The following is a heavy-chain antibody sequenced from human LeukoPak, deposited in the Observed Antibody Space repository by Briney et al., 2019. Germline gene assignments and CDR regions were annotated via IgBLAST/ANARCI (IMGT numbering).Heavy chain of an antibody. D-gene: IGHD2-2*01. CDR3: AKSSYWSNPYYFDY. CDR2: ISGSGGAT. J-gene: IGHJ4*02. V-gene: IGHV3-23*01. CDR1: GFTFSSYG. Sequence: GGSLRLSCAASGFTFSSYGMSWVRQAPGKGLEWVSGISGSGGATYYADSVKGRFTISRDNSKRMLYLQMNSLRAEDTAVYYCAKSSYWSNPYYFDYWGQGTLVTVSS.